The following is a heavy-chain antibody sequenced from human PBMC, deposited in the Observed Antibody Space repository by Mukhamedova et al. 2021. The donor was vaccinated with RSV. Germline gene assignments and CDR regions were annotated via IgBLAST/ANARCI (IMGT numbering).Heavy chain of an antibody. Sequence: GHGLQWVAYITSSSNYVNYGDSVKGRFTISRDNAKNSLYLQMDSLRVEDTAIYYCARVNDADHGDALDLWGQGTMVTVSA. CDR3: ARVNDADHGDALDL. CDR2: ITSSSNYV. J-gene: IGHJ3*01. D-gene: IGHD1-1*01. V-gene: IGHV3-11*05.